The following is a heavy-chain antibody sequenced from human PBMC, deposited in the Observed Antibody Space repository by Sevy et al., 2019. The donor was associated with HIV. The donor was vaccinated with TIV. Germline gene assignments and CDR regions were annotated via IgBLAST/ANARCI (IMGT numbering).Heavy chain of an antibody. Sequence: GGSLRLSCEASGFTFSSYGMSWVRQAPGKGLGWVSYISGTGGSTDYADSVKGRFTISRDNSKNTLYIHMISLRAEDTAVYFCAKDGGRNWDQFFFDSWGQGTLVTVSS. CDR1: GFTFSSYG. CDR2: ISGTGGST. CDR3: AKDGGRNWDQFFFDS. D-gene: IGHD7-27*01. V-gene: IGHV3-23*01. J-gene: IGHJ4*02.